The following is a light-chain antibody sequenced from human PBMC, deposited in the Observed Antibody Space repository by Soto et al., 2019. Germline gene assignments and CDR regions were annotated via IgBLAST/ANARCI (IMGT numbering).Light chain of an antibody. CDR3: AAWDDSLGAYV. CDR1: NSNIGTNT. V-gene: IGLV1-44*01. J-gene: IGLJ1*01. Sequence: RVTISCSGSNSNIGTNTVNWYQQLPGTAPRLLIYTNNQRPSGVPQRFSGSKTGTSASLAIGGLQSEDGADYYCAAWDDSLGAYVFGTGTKSPS. CDR2: TNN.